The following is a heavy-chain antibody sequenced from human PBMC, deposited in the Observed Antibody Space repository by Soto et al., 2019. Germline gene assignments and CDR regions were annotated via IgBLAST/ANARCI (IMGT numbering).Heavy chain of an antibody. Sequence: EMQLLESGGGLVQPGGSLRLSCAASGFTFSNYAMTWVRQAPGKGLEWVSGISGSGGSTFYAGSVKGRFPISRDNSKNPLYLQMNSLRAEDTAVYYCALRYCSRTTCPPLNSYFYMDVWGKGTTVTVSS. J-gene: IGHJ6*03. CDR2: ISGSGGST. CDR1: GFTFSNYA. V-gene: IGHV3-23*01. D-gene: IGHD2-2*01. CDR3: ALRYCSRTTCPPLNSYFYMDV.